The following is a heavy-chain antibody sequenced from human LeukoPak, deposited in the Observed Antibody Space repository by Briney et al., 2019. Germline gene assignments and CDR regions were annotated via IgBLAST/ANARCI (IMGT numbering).Heavy chain of an antibody. V-gene: IGHV4-39*01. CDR2: IYYSGST. Sequence: SETLSLTCTVSAGSISGSNSYWGRVRQPPGKGPEWIGTIYYSGSTYYNPSLKSRVTISVDTSKNQFSLKLSSVTAADTAMYYCARHGPLPARTFDCWGQGTLVTVSS. J-gene: IGHJ4*02. CDR1: AGSISGSNSY. CDR3: ARHGPLPARTFDC. D-gene: IGHD2-2*01.